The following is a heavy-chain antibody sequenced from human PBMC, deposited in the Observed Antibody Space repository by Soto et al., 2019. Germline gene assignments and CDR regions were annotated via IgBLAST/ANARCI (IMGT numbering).Heavy chain of an antibody. J-gene: IGHJ6*02. Sequence: PSETLSLTCTVSGGSISSGDYFWSWIRQSPGKGLEWIGYISSIGSTYYNPSLKSRVSVSRDKSKNQFSLKLSSVTTTDTAVYYCARGLVIRPYYYHGMDVWGQGTTVTVS. CDR1: GGSISSGDYF. V-gene: IGHV4-30-4*01. CDR3: ARGLVIRPYYYHGMDV. CDR2: ISSIGST. D-gene: IGHD3-9*01.